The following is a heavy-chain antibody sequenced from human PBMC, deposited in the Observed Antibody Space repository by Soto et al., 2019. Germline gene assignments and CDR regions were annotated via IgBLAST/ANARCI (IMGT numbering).Heavy chain of an antibody. Sequence: SVKVSCKASGGTFSSYTISWVRQAPGQGLEWMGRIIPILGIANYAQKFQERVTITRDMSTSTAYMELSSLRSEDTAVYYCASSIGSYYYYYGMDVWGQGTTVTVSS. CDR1: GGTFSSYT. J-gene: IGHJ6*02. CDR2: IIPILGIA. D-gene: IGHD6-6*01. V-gene: IGHV1-69*02. CDR3: ASSIGSYYYYYGMDV.